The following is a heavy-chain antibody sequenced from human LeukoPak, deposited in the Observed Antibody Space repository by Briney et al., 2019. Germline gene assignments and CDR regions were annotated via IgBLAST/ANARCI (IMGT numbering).Heavy chain of an antibody. CDR1: GGSISSYY. J-gene: IGHJ3*02. Sequence: PSETLSLTCTVSGGSISSYYWSWIRQPPGKGLEWIGYIYYSGSTNYNPSLKSRVTISVDTSKNQFSLKLSSVTAADTALYYCARTSDYYSPAFDIWGQGTMVTVSS. CDR2: IYYSGST. D-gene: IGHD3-3*01. V-gene: IGHV4-59*12. CDR3: ARTSDYYSPAFDI.